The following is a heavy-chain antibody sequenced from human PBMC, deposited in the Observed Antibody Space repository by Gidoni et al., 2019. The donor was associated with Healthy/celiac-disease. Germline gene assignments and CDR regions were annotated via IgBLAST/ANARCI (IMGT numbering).Heavy chain of an antibody. Sequence: QVQLQESGPGLVKPSQTLSLPCTVSGGSIISLHYYWSCIRQPPGKGLEWIGYLYYSGSTYYNPSLKSRVTISVDTSKNKFSLKLSSVTAADTAVYYCARGYYDSSGYFGHFDYWGQGTLVTVSS. J-gene: IGHJ4*02. CDR3: ARGYYDSSGYFGHFDY. CDR2: LYYSGST. D-gene: IGHD3-22*01. CDR1: GGSIISLHYY. V-gene: IGHV4-30-4*01.